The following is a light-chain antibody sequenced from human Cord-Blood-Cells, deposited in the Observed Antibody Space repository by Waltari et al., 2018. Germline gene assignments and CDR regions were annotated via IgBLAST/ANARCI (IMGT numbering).Light chain of an antibody. Sequence: DIQMTQSQSSLSASVGDRVTITCRASQSISSYFNWYQQNPGKAPKLLICAGTSLQSGVPSRFRCSGSGTDFTLTISSLLPDDFATYYSQQSYSTPTFGQVPKVEIK. CDR3: QQSYSTPT. V-gene: IGKV1-39*01. CDR2: AGT. J-gene: IGKJ1*01. CDR1: QSISSY.